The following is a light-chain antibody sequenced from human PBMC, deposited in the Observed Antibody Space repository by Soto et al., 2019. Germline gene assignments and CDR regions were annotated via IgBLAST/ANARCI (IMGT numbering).Light chain of an antibody. V-gene: IGKV3-20*01. CDR2: AAS. J-gene: IGKJ2*01. CDR3: QQYGNSPYT. Sequence: EIVLTQSPGTLSLSPGGRATLSCRASQSVSSNYLAWYQQTPGQAPRLLIYAASSRATGIPDRFSGSGSGTDFTLTISRLEPEDSAVYYCQQYGNSPYTFGQGTKLEIK. CDR1: QSVSSNY.